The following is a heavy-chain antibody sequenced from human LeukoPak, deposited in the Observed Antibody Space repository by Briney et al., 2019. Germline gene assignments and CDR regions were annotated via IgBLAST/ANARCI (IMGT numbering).Heavy chain of an antibody. CDR2: INPSGGST. D-gene: IGHD2-2*01. J-gene: IGHJ4*02. CDR1: GYTFTNYY. Sequence: ASVKVSCKASGYTFTNYYVHWVRQAPGQGLEWMGVINPSGGSTNYAQKFQGRVTMTRDTSTSTVYMELSSLRSEDTAVYYCARDCSSTSCLLLDYWGQGTLVTVSS. V-gene: IGHV1-46*01. CDR3: ARDCSSTSCLLLDY.